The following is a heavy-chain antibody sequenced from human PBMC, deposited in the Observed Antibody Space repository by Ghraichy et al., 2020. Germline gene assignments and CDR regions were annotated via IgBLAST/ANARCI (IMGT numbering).Heavy chain of an antibody. V-gene: IGHV3-74*01. J-gene: IGHJ4*02. D-gene: IGHD6-13*01. CDR2: INSDAIST. CDR1: GFTSSTGW. CDR3: LEESAGIGY. Sequence: GESLNISCAASGFTSSTGWLHWVRQGPGKGLVWVSRINSDAISTNYADSVKGRFTISRDNAKNTLYLQMNNLRAEDTAVYYCLEESAGIGYWGQGTLVTVSS.